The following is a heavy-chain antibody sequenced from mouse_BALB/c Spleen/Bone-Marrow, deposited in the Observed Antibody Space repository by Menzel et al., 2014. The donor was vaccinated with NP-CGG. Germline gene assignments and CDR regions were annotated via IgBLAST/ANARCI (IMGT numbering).Heavy chain of an antibody. CDR2: IDPANGNT. CDR3: ASYYYGRAWFAY. V-gene: IGHV14-3*02. D-gene: IGHD1-1*01. Sequence: VQLQQSGAELVKPGASVKLSCTASGFNIKDTYMHWVKQRPEQGLEWIGRIDPANGNTKYDPKFQGKATITADTSSNTAYLQLSSLTSEDTAVYYCASYYYGRAWFAYWGQGTLLTVSA. J-gene: IGHJ3*01. CDR1: GFNIKDTY.